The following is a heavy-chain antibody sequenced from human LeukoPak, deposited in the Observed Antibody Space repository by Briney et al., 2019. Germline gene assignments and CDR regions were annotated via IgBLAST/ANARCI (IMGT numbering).Heavy chain of an antibody. J-gene: IGHJ5*02. D-gene: IGHD6-19*01. V-gene: IGHV3-23*01. Sequence: GGSLRLSCAASGFTFDDYAMHWVRQAPGKGLEWVSAISGSGGSTYYADSVKGRFTISRDNSKNTLYLQMNSLRAEDTAVYYCAKEEAVAGTGCSWFDPWGQGTLVTVSS. CDR1: GFTFDDYA. CDR3: AKEEAVAGTGCSWFDP. CDR2: ISGSGGST.